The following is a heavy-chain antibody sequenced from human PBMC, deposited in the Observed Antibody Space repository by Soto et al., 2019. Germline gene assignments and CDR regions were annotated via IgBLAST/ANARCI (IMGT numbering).Heavy chain of an antibody. J-gene: IGHJ4*02. V-gene: IGHV3-33*03. Sequence: GGSLRLSCAASGFTFSSNGMHWVRQAPGKGLEWVAVVWYNGSDKYYADSVKCRFTISRDNSKNTLYLQMNSLRAEDTAMYYCAKDPSTGGADYWGQGTQVTVSS. CDR3: AKDPSTGGADY. CDR1: GFTFSSNG. CDR2: VWYNGSDK. D-gene: IGHD2-15*01.